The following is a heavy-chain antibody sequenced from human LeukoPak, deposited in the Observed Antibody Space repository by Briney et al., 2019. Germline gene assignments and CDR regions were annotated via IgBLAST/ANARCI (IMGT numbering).Heavy chain of an antibody. D-gene: IGHD3-16*01. CDR1: GLTLSSYA. J-gene: IGHJ3*02. Sequence: GGSLRLSCAASGLTLSSYAMSWVRQAPGMGLEWVSAISGSGGSTYYADSVKGRFTISRDNSKNTLYLQMNSLRAEDTAVYYCAKDYYDYVWGSYDAFDIWGQGTMVTVS. CDR2: ISGSGGST. CDR3: AKDYYDYVWGSYDAFDI. V-gene: IGHV3-23*01.